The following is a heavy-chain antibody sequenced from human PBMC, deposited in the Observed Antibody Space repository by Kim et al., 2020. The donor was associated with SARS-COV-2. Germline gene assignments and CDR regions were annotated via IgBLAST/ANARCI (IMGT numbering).Heavy chain of an antibody. V-gene: IGHV1-2*02. CDR3: AGSITIFGVADLFDY. D-gene: IGHD3-3*01. J-gene: IGHJ4*02. Sequence: QNLQGRVTMTRDTSISTAYMELSRLRSDDTAVYYCAGSITIFGVADLFDYWGQGTLVTVSS.